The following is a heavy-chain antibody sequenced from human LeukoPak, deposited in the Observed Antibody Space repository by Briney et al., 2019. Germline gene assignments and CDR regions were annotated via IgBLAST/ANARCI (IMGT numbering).Heavy chain of an antibody. CDR3: AGDEHAAGITGTTWFDP. V-gene: IGHV4-31*03. CDR1: GGSISSGGYY. CDR2: IYYSGST. J-gene: IGHJ5*02. Sequence: SETLSLTCTVSGGSISSGGYYWSWIRQHPGKGLEWIGYIYYSGSTYYNPSLKSRVTISVDTSKNQFSLKLSSVTAADTAVYYCAGDEHAAGITGTTWFDPWGQGTLVTVSS. D-gene: IGHD1-7*01.